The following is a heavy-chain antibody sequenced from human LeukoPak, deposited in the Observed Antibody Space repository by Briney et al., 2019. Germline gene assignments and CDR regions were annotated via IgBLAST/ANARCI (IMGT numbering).Heavy chain of an antibody. Sequence: GGSLRLSCGACGFTFCFYRVNWVRPAPGEGVEGLSNLSSDSRKISYADPVKARVTTSRDNAKNSQYLQMNSLRAEDTAVYYCAKAIKDFWSGYDHYYYGVDVWGQGTTVTVSS. D-gene: IGHD3-3*01. CDR2: LSSDSRKI. CDR1: GFTFCFYR. CDR3: AKAIKDFWSGYDHYYYGVDV. J-gene: IGHJ6*02. V-gene: IGHV3-48*01.